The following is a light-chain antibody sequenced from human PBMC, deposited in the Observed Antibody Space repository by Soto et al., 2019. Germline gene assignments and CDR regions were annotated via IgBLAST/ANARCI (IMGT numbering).Light chain of an antibody. CDR3: QQSYNTAWT. J-gene: IGKJ1*01. CDR2: SAS. CDR1: QSISSY. V-gene: IGKV1-39*01. Sequence: DIQMTQSPSSLSASVGDRGTIPCRASQSISSYLNWFQQKPGRTPDLLIYSASSLQSGVPSRFSGSGSGTDFTLTISSLQPEDFATYYCQQSYNTAWTFGQGTKVDIK.